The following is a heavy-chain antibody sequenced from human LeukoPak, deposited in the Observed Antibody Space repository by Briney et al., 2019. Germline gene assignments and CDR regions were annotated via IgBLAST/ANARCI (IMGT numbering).Heavy chain of an antibody. J-gene: IGHJ6*03. CDR2: IKSKTDGGTT. CDR3: TKYDFWSGQGYYYYYMDV. Sequence: GSLRLSCAASGFTFSNAWMSWVRQAPGKGLEWVGRIKSKTDGGTTDYAAPVKGRFTISRDDSKNTLYLQMNSLKTEDTAVYYCTKYDFWSGQGYYYYYMDVWGKGTTATVSS. CDR1: GFTFSNAW. V-gene: IGHV3-15*01. D-gene: IGHD3-3*01.